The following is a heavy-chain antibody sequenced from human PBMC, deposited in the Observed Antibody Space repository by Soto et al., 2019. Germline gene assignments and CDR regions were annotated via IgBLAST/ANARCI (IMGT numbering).Heavy chain of an antibody. Sequence: ASVKVSCKASGYTFTSYDINWVRQATGQGLEWMGWMNPNSGNTGYAQKFQGRVTMTRNTSISTAYMELSSLRSEDTAVYYCARKRSGSYRGVFYYYMDVWGKGTTVTVSS. V-gene: IGHV1-8*01. J-gene: IGHJ6*03. CDR2: MNPNSGNT. D-gene: IGHD3-10*01. CDR1: GYTFTSYD. CDR3: ARKRSGSYRGVFYYYMDV.